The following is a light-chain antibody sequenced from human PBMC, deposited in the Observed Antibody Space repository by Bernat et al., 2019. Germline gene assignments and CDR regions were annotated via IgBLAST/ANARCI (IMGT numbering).Light chain of an antibody. CDR3: SAWDDSLNGWV. CDR2: YHN. Sequence: QSVLTQPPSASGTPGQTVNISCSGSTANVGSNTVNWYQQVPGTAPKLLIYYHNQRPSGVPERFSGSKSGTSASLAISGLKSDDEADYFCSAWDDSLNGWVFGGGTKLTVL. V-gene: IGLV1-44*01. J-gene: IGLJ3*02. CDR1: TANVGSNT.